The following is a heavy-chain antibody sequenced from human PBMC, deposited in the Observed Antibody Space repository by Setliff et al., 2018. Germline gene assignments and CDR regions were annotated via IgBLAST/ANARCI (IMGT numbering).Heavy chain of an antibody. Sequence: SVKVSCKASGGTFSSYGITWVRQAPGQGLEWMGGIIPIFGTPAYAQKFQDRVTITTDESTSTAYMELDSLRSEDTAVYYCARSPAVLGIVYLDPWGQGTLVTVSS. D-gene: IGHD2-15*01. CDR3: ARSPAVLGIVYLDP. J-gene: IGHJ5*02. CDR2: IIPIFGTP. V-gene: IGHV1-69*05. CDR1: GGTFSSYG.